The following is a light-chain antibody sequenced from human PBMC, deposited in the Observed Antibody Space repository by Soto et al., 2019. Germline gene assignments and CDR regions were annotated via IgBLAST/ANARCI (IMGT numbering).Light chain of an antibody. CDR2: KAS. CDR1: QSISSW. CDR3: QQYKRYPFT. Sequence: DIQMTQSPSTLSASVGERVTITCRACQSISSWLAWYQQKPGKAPNFLIYKASSLESGVPSRFSGSGSGTEFTLTISSLQPDDFATYYCQQYKRYPFTFGGGTKLDIK. V-gene: IGKV1-5*03. J-gene: IGKJ4*01.